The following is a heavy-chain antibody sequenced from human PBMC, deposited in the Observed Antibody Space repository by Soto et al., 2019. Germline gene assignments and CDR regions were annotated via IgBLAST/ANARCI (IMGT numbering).Heavy chain of an antibody. V-gene: IGHV4-34*01. CDR3: ARGMVSYYGSGSSIDY. CDR1: GGSFSGYY. Sequence: LETLSLTCAVYGGSFSGYYWSWIRQPPGKGLEWIGEINHSGSTNYNPSLKSRVTISVDTSKNQFSLKLSSVTAADTAVYYCARGMVSYYGSGSSIDYWGQGTLGTVSS. J-gene: IGHJ4*02. D-gene: IGHD3-10*01. CDR2: INHSGST.